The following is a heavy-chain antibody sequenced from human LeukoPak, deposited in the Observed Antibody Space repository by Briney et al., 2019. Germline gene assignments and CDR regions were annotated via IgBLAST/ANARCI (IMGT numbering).Heavy chain of an antibody. Sequence: LAGGSLRLSCAASGFTFSSYAMSWVRQAPGKGLEWVGFIRSKAYGATTEYAASVKGRFTISRDDSKSIAYLQMNSLKTEDTAVYYCTRAPYGGNSLATYWGQGTLVTVSS. D-gene: IGHD4-23*01. CDR1: GFTFSSYA. CDR2: IRSKAYGATT. J-gene: IGHJ4*02. V-gene: IGHV3-49*04. CDR3: TRAPYGGNSLATY.